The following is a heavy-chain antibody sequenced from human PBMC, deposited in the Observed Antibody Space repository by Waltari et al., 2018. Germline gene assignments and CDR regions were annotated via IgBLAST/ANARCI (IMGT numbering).Heavy chain of an antibody. V-gene: IGHV4-59*11. J-gene: IGHJ3*02. D-gene: IGHD2-21*01. CDR2: IYYSGST. CDR3: ARKRVVIAMFTHAFDI. Sequence: QVQLQESGPGLVKPSETLSLTCTVSGGSISSHYWSWIRHPPGKGLEWIGYIYYSGSTKYNPSLKSRVTISVDTSKNQFSLKLSSVTAADTAVYYCARKRVVIAMFTHAFDIWGQGTMVTVSS. CDR1: GGSISSHY.